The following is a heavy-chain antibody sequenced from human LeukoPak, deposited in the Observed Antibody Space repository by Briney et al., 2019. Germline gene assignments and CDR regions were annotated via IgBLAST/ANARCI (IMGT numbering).Heavy chain of an antibody. Sequence: GGSLRLSCASSGFTFDDYGLSWVRQAPGKGLEWVSGINWNGGSTGYADSVKGRFTISRDNAKNSLYLQMNSLRVEDTALYYCARGLFSGSPGFSYYFDYWGQGTLVTVSS. CDR3: ARGLFSGSPGFSYYFDY. V-gene: IGHV3-20*04. CDR2: INWNGGST. CDR1: GFTFDDYG. J-gene: IGHJ4*02. D-gene: IGHD1-26*01.